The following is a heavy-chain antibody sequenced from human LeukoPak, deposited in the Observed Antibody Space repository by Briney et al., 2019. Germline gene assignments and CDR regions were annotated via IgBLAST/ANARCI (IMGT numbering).Heavy chain of an antibody. J-gene: IGHJ3*02. CDR2: ISGSGGST. V-gene: IGHV3-23*01. Sequence: GSLRLSCAASGFTFSSYAMSWVRQAPGKGLEWVSAISGSGGSTYYADSVKGRFTISRDNSKNTLYLQMNSLRAEDTAVYYCAKDGGSLNAFDIWGQGTMVTVSS. CDR1: GFTFSSYA. D-gene: IGHD1-26*01. CDR3: AKDGGSLNAFDI.